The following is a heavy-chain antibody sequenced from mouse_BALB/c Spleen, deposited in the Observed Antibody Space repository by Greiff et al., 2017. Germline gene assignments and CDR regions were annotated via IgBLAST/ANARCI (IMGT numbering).Heavy chain of an antibody. V-gene: IGHV1-9*01. CDR2: ILPGSGST. CDR1: GYTFSSYW. CDR3: ARKGLLRLWYFDV. Sequence: VKLQESGAELMKPGASVKISCKATGYTFSSYWIEWVKQRPGHGLEWIGEILPGSGSTNYNEKFKGKATFTADTSSNTAYMQLSSLTSEDSAVYYCARKGLLRLWYFDVWGAGTTVTVSS. D-gene: IGHD1-2*01. J-gene: IGHJ1*01.